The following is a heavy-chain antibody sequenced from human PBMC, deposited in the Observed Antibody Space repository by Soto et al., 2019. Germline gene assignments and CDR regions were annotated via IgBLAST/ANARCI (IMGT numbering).Heavy chain of an antibody. Sequence: SETLSLTCAVYGGSFSGYYWSWIRQPPGKGLEWIGEINHSGSTNYNPSLKSRVTISVDTSKNQFSLKLSSVTAADTAVYYCARRGGYSSGWYGRDAFDIRGQGTMVTVSS. V-gene: IGHV4-34*01. CDR1: GGSFSGYY. CDR2: INHSGST. D-gene: IGHD6-19*01. J-gene: IGHJ3*02. CDR3: ARRGGYSSGWYGRDAFDI.